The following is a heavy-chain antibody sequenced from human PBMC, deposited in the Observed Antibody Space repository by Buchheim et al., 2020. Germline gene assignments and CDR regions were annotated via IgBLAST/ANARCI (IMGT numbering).Heavy chain of an antibody. CDR2: IDPSDSYT. V-gene: IGHV5-10-1*03. CDR3: ARRQIATGYDFGGGNYYYYGMDV. Sequence: EVQLVQSGAEVKKPGESLRISCKGSGYSFTSYWISWVRQMPGKGLEWMGRIDPSDSYTNYSPSFQGHVTISADTSISTAYLQRSSLKASDTAMYYCARRQIATGYDFGGGNYYYYGMDVWGQGTT. CDR1: GYSFTSYW. J-gene: IGHJ6*02. D-gene: IGHD5-12*01.